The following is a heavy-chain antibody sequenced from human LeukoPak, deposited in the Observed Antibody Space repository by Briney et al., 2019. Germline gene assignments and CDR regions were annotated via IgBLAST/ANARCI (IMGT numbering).Heavy chain of an antibody. J-gene: IGHJ4*02. D-gene: IGHD2-2*02. CDR1: GFTFSSYE. Sequence: GGSLRLSCAASGFTFSSYEMNWVRQAPGKGLEWVSYISSSGSTIYYADSVKGRFTISRDNAKNSLHLQMNSLRAEDTAVYYCASTLYGRRGDYWGQGTLVTVSS. CDR2: ISSSGSTI. V-gene: IGHV3-48*03. CDR3: ASTLYGRRGDY.